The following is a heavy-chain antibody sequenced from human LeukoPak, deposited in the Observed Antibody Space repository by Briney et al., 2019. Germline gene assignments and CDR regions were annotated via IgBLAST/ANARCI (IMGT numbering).Heavy chain of an antibody. CDR3: ARDLSGSYMSDY. J-gene: IGHJ4*02. V-gene: IGHV3-30*03. CDR2: ISYDGSNK. CDR1: GFTFSSYG. D-gene: IGHD3-10*01. Sequence: GRSLRLSCAASGFTFSSYGMHWVRQAPGKGLEWVAVISYDGSNKYHADSVKGRFTISRDNSKDTLYLQMNSLTDEDTAVYYCARDLSGSYMSDYWGQGTLVTVSS.